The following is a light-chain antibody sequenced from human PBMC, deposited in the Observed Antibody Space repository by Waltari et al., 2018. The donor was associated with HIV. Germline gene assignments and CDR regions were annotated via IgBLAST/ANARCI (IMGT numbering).Light chain of an antibody. CDR2: ANY. V-gene: IGLV1-51*01. CDR3: GTWDSGLSAVV. J-gene: IGLJ3*02. Sequence: QSVLTQPPSVSAAPGQRVTISCSGSSSNIGSNDVSWYQQLPGTAPKLPIFANYKRPSGIPDRFSGSKSGTSATLGITGLQTGDEADYYCGTWDSGLSAVVFGGGTKLTVL. CDR1: SSNIGSND.